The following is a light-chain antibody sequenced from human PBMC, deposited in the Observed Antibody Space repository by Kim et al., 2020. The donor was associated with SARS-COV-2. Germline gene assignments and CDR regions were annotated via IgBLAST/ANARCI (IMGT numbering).Light chain of an antibody. CDR1: QSVLYSSNNKNY. CDR2: WAS. V-gene: IGKV4-1*01. CDR3: HQYYSTPVT. J-gene: IGKJ4*01. Sequence: DIVMTQSPDSLAVSLGERATINCKSSQSVLYSSNNKNYLAWYQQKPGQPPKLVIYWASTRESGVPDRFSGSGSGTDFTLAISSLQAEDVAVYYCHQYYSTPVTFGGGTKVDIK.